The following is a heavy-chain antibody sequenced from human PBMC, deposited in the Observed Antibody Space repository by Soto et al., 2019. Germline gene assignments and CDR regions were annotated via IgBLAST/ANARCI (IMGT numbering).Heavy chain of an antibody. V-gene: IGHV3-48*02. CDR1: GFTLSSYS. J-gene: IGHJ4*02. D-gene: IGHD1-20*01. Sequence: EVQLVEPGGGLVQPGGSLRLSCAASGFTLSSYSMNWVRQAPGKGLEWVSYISSSSSTIYYADSVKGRFTISRDNAKNSLWLQMNSLRDEDTAVYYCARGGAYKIDYWGQGTLVTVSS. CDR3: ARGGAYKIDY. CDR2: ISSSSSTI.